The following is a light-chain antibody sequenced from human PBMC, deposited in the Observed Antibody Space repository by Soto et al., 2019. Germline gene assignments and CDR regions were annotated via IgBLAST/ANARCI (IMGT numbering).Light chain of an antibody. V-gene: IGLV2-14*01. Sequence: QSALTQPASVSGSPGQSITISCTGTSSDIGIYNYVSWYQQHPGKAPKLIICDVSNRPSGVSNRFSGSKSGNTASLTISGLQAEDEADYYCSSYTSSDSWVFGGGTKLTVL. CDR1: SSDIGIYNY. J-gene: IGLJ3*02. CDR2: DVS. CDR3: SSYTSSDSWV.